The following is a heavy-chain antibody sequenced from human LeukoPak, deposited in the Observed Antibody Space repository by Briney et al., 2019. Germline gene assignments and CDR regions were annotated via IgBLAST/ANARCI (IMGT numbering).Heavy chain of an antibody. D-gene: IGHD3-10*01. V-gene: IGHV3-15*01. CDR1: GFTFSDAW. J-gene: IGHJ3*02. CDR2: VKSYIGGSE. Sequence: GGSLRLSCAASGFTFSDAWMTWVRQAPGKGLEWVGHVKSYIGGSEDYSAPVKGRFAISRDDSKNTLFLQMNSLTTEDTAVYYCATDHGSGSWNYYAKTFDIWGRGTMVTVSS. CDR3: ATDHGSGSWNYYAKTFDI.